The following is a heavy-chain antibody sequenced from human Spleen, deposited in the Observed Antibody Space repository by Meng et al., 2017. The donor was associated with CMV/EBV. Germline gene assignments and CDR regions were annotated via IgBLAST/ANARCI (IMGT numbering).Heavy chain of an antibody. CDR1: GGSISSYY. J-gene: IGHJ4*02. Sequence: LQESGPGLGKPSETLSLTCPVSGGSISSYYWSWIRQPAGKGLEWIGRIYTSGSTNYNPSLKSRVTMSVDTSKNQFSPKLSSVTAADTAVYYCARILWFGELQYYFDYWGQGTLVTVSS. V-gene: IGHV4-4*07. D-gene: IGHD3-10*01. CDR3: ARILWFGELQYYFDY. CDR2: IYTSGST.